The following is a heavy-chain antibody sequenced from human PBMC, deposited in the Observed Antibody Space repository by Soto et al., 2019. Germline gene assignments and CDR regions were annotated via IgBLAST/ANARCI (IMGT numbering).Heavy chain of an antibody. CDR3: ARRYGGNFDY. V-gene: IGHV4-59*01. D-gene: IGHD1-26*01. Sequence: PSETLSLTCTVSGGSISSYYWSWIRQPPGKGLEWIGYVYYSASTNYKPSLNYNPSLKSRVTISLDTSKNQYSLRLSSVTAADTAVYYCARRYGGNFDYWGQGTLVTVS. CDR2: VYYSASTNYKPSL. J-gene: IGHJ4*02. CDR1: GGSISSYY.